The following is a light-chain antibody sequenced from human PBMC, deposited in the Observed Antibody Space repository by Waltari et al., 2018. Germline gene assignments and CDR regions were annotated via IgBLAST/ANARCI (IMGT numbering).Light chain of an antibody. Sequence: IQVTQSPSTLSASVGDRVNITCRTSESVNLHLAWYQQKPGRAPNLLIYKASTLETGAPSKFSGSGSGTEFSLAITNLQRDDFATYFCQHYDSYQYAFGPGTKLEIK. CDR1: ESVNLH. CDR3: QHYDSYQYA. J-gene: IGKJ2*01. V-gene: IGKV1-5*03. CDR2: KAS.